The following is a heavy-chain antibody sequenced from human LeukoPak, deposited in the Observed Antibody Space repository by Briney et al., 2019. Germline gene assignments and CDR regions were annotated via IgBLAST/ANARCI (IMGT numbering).Heavy chain of an antibody. Sequence: ASVKVSCKASGYSFNSSYMHWVRQAPGQGLEWMGIIIPSDDSTRYAQKFQGRVTMTKDTSTNTVYMHLSSLSSDDTAVYYCARAYYESSAYRHAVYFDYWGLGTLVTVSS. CDR1: GYSFNSSY. D-gene: IGHD3-22*01. V-gene: IGHV1-46*02. CDR3: ARAYYESSAYRHAVYFDY. J-gene: IGHJ4*02. CDR2: IIPSDDST.